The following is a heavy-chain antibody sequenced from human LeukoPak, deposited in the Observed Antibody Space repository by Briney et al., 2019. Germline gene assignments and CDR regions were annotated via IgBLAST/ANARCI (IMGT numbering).Heavy chain of an antibody. D-gene: IGHD1-1*01. Sequence: GGTLRLSCAASGFSFSTYSMNWVRQAPGKGLEWVSYIVGSSSTIYYADSVKGRFTISRDNAKNSLYLQMDSLRAEDTAVYYCATDSPETAAFDYWGQGTLVTVSS. J-gene: IGHJ4*02. CDR3: ATDSPETAAFDY. CDR1: GFSFSTYS. V-gene: IGHV3-48*04. CDR2: IVGSSSTI.